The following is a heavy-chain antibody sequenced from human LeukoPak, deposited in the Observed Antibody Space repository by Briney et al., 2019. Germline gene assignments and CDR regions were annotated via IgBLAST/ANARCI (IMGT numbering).Heavy chain of an antibody. Sequence: WGSLRLSCAASGFTMNNNYMNWVRQAPGKGLEWVSVIYSGRNTYYADSVKGRFAISSDNSKNTLFLQMNSLRAEDTAVYYCARGGTAFAFDIWGQGTKVTVSS. D-gene: IGHD1-1*01. CDR1: GFTMNNNY. CDR2: IYSGRNT. J-gene: IGHJ3*02. CDR3: ARGGTAFAFDI. V-gene: IGHV3-53*01.